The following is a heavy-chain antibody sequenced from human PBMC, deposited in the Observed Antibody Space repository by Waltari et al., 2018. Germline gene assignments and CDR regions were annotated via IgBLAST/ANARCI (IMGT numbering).Heavy chain of an antibody. J-gene: IGHJ6*02. CDR2: MTVDGSNT. CDR3: VRDRGMDA. CDR1: GFTFSRYW. V-gene: IGHV3-74*01. Sequence: EVQLVESGGGLVQPGGSLRLSCAASGFTFSRYWMYWVRQAPGTGLAGGSHMTVDGSNTGYADSVKGRFTISRDNAKNTLYMEMNSLRDEDTAVYYCVRDRGMDAWGQGTTVTVSS.